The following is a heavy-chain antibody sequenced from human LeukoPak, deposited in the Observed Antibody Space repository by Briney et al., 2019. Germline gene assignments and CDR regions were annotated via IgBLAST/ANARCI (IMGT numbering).Heavy chain of an antibody. Sequence: GASVMVSCKASGGTFSSYAISWVRQAPGQGLEWMGGIIPIFGTADYAQKFQGRVTITADESTSTAYMDLSSLRSEDTAVYYCARDPSMVRGENTPYFDYWGQGTLVTVSS. V-gene: IGHV1-69*13. CDR2: IIPIFGTA. D-gene: IGHD3-10*01. J-gene: IGHJ4*02. CDR1: GGTFSSYA. CDR3: ARDPSMVRGENTPYFDY.